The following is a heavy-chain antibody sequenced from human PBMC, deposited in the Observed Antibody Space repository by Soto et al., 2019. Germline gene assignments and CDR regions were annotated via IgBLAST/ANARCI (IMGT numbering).Heavy chain of an antibody. Sequence: SDTLSLTCTVSPGSVCRDPFYLTRIRQHPARGLEWIGYIYSRGNTSYRTSLKSRVSISLDTSQNQFSQRLTSLTAADTAVYYCARSGYGSSDFDHWGQGSLGTVCS. V-gene: IGHV4-31*03. J-gene: IGHJ4*03. CDR1: PGSVCRDPFY. D-gene: IGHD6-13*01. CDR2: IYSRGNT. CDR3: ARSGYGSSDFDH.